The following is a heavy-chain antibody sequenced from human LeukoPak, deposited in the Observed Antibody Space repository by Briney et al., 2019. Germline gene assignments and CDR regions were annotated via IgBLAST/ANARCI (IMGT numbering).Heavy chain of an antibody. J-gene: IGHJ3*02. D-gene: IGHD3-22*01. CDR2: ISHDGSNK. V-gene: IGHV3-30-3*01. Sequence: GGSLRLSCAASGFTFSSYAMHWVRQAPGKGLEWVAVISHDGSNKYYADSVKGRFTISRDNSKNTLYLQMNSLRAEDTAVHYCARESSSVAFDIWGQGTMVTVSS. CDR3: ARESSSVAFDI. CDR1: GFTFSSYA.